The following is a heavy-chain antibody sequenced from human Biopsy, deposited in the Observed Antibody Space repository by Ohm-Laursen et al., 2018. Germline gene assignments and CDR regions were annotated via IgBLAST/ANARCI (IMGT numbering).Heavy chain of an antibody. CDR1: GGSISGSS. D-gene: IGHD6-19*01. CDR3: AKHGSGWTGDDAFLI. CDR2: ISYSRDT. V-gene: IGHV4-59*08. Sequence: SDTLSLTCAVSGGSISGSSWSWIRQAPGKGLEWIGYISYSRDTNYNPSLKSRITISVDTAKNQFSLKLTSVTAADTAVYYCAKHGSGWTGDDAFLIWGQGTMVTVSS. J-gene: IGHJ3*02.